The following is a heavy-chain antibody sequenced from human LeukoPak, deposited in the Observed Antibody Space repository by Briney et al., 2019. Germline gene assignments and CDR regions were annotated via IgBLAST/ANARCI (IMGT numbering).Heavy chain of an antibody. CDR2: IIPILGIA. V-gene: IGHV1-69*04. CDR3: ANRRYYYDTSGYYRGTTDY. CDR1: GGTLSSYG. D-gene: IGHD3-22*01. Sequence: SVQVSCKASGGTLSSYGFSWVRQAPGQGLEWMGRIIPILGIANYAQKFQGRVTTTANTSTSTAYMELSSLKSEDTAVYYWANRRYYYDTSGYYRGTTDYWGQGTLVIVSS. J-gene: IGHJ4*02.